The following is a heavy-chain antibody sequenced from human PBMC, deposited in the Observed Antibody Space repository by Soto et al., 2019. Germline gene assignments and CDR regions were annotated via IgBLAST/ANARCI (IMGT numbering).Heavy chain of an antibody. Sequence: SETLSLTCTVSGGSISSSSYFWGWIRQPPGKGLEWIGSIYYSGSTYYNPSLKRRVTVSVDTSKNQFSLKLSSVTAADTAVYYCARQHYYDSSGYYTWNWGQGTLVTV. CDR1: GGSISSSSYF. J-gene: IGHJ4*02. V-gene: IGHV4-39*01. D-gene: IGHD3-22*01. CDR2: IYYSGST. CDR3: ARQHYYDSSGYYTWN.